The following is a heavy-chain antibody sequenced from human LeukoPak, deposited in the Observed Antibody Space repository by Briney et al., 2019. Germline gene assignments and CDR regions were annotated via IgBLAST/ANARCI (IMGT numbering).Heavy chain of an antibody. CDR2: INHSGST. CDR3: ARSRRGQWLAPFDY. J-gene: IGHJ4*02. D-gene: IGHD6-19*01. Sequence: SETLSLTCTVSGGSISSGSYYWSWIRQPPGKGLEWIGEINHSGSTNYNPSLKSRVTISVDTSKNQFSLKLSSVTAADTAVYYCARSRRGQWLAPFDYWGQGTLVTVSS. V-gene: IGHV4-39*07. CDR1: GGSISSGSYY.